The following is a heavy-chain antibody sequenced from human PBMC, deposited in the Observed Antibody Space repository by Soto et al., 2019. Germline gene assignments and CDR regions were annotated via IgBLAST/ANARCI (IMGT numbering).Heavy chain of an antibody. CDR3: ALRYCSRTSCPPLNKYFYMDV. V-gene: IGHV3-30-3*01. CDR2: ISYDGSNK. Sequence: GSLRLSCAASGFTFSSYAMHWVRQAPGKGLEWVAVISYDGSNKYYADSVKGRFTISRDNSKNTLYLQMNSLRAEDTAVYYCALRYCSRTSCPPLNKYFYMDVWGKGTTVTVSS. CDR1: GFTFSSYA. D-gene: IGHD2-2*01. J-gene: IGHJ6*03.